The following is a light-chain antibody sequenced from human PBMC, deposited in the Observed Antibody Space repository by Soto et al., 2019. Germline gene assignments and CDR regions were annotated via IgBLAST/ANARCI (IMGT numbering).Light chain of an antibody. CDR3: QKYDSAPT. V-gene: IGKV1-27*01. CDR2: SAS. Sequence: DIQMTQSPSSLSASVGDRVTITCRPSRGIGNALAWYQQKPGTVPKLLIHSASTLQSGVPSRFSGSGSGTHFTLTISSLQPEDVASYYCQKYDSAPTFGPGTKVEIK. J-gene: IGKJ1*01. CDR1: RGIGNA.